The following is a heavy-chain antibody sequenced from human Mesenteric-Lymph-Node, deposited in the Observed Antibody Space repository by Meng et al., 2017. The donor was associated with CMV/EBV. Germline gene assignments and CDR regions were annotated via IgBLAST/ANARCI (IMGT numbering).Heavy chain of an antibody. V-gene: IGHV1-2*02. CDR1: GYTFSDNY. Sequence: ASVKVSCKASGYTFSDNYMHWVRQAPGQGLEWMGWINPNSGGINYAQKFQGRVTMTRDTSISIAYMELSRLRSDDTAVYYCARDEGGYSSSPVGRWGQGTLVTVSS. J-gene: IGHJ4*02. D-gene: IGHD6-13*01. CDR2: INPNSGGI. CDR3: ARDEGGYSSSPVGR.